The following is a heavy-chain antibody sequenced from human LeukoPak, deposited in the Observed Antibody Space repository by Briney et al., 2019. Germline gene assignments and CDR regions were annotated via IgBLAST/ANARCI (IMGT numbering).Heavy chain of an antibody. J-gene: IGHJ4*02. CDR1: GFTFGKYW. D-gene: IGHD3-22*01. CDR2: ISYDGSNK. Sequence: PGGSLRLSCVASGFTFGKYWMSWVRQAPGKGLEWVAVISYDGSNKYYADSVKGRFTISRDNSKNTLYLQMNSLRAEDTAFYYCARVPGYDSSGYFDYWGQGTLVTVSS. CDR3: ARVPGYDSSGYFDY. V-gene: IGHV3-30*03.